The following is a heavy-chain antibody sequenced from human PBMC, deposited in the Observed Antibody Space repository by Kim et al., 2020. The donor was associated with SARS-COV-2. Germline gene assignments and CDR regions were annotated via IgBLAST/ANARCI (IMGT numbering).Heavy chain of an antibody. V-gene: IGHV3-21*01. J-gene: IGHJ5*02. CDR3: ARGEWELLFRSTWFDP. D-gene: IGHD2-21*02. Sequence: DSVKRRFTISRDNAKNSLYLQMNSLRAEDTAVYYCARGEWELLFRSTWFDPGGQGTLVTVSS.